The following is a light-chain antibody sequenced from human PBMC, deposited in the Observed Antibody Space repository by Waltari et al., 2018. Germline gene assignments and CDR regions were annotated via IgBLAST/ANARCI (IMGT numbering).Light chain of an antibody. CDR3: QTWGTGVQWV. V-gene: IGLV4-69*01. Sequence: QPVLTQSPSASASLGASVKLTCTLSSEFSSYAVAWPQQQPEKGPRYLMKVNSDGTHTKGDGIPDRFSGSSSGAERYLTLSSLQSDDEADYYCQTWGTGVQWVFGGGSKVTVL. J-gene: IGLJ3*02. CDR2: VNSDGTH. CDR1: SEFSSYA.